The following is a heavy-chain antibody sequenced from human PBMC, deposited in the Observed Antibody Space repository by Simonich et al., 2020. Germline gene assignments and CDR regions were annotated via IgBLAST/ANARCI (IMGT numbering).Heavy chain of an antibody. CDR1: GYTFTGYY. J-gene: IGHJ6*03. V-gene: IGHV1-2*02. D-gene: IGHD1-26*01. CDR3: ARDLRGSYYYYYYMDV. Sequence: QVQLVQSGAEVKKPGASVKVSCKASGYTFTGYYMHRVRQAPGQGLEWRGRINPNSGGTNYAQKFQGRFTMTRDTSISTAYMELSRLRSDDTAVYYCARDLRGSYYYYYYMDVWGKGTTVTVSS. CDR2: INPNSGGT.